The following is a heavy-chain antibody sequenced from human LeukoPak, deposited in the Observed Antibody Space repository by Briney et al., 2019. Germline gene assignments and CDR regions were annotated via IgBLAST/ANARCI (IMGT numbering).Heavy chain of an antibody. CDR2: INHIESN. CDR3: ARGHGSSGSEGILDH. CDR1: GGSFSGYY. D-gene: IGHD6-19*01. Sequence: SETLSLTCAVYGGSFSGYYWSWVRQPPGKGLEWMGEINHIESNNYNPSVKRRVNISVDTSKHQFSLKVSYVTDADTAVYCCARGHGSSGSEGILDHWGQGTLVTVSS. V-gene: IGHV4-34*01. J-gene: IGHJ4*02.